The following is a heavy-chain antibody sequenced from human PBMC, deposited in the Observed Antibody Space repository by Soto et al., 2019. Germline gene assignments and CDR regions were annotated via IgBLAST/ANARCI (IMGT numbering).Heavy chain of an antibody. CDR2: IKTKTDGGTI. J-gene: IGHJ5*02. CDR1: GFTFSNAR. Sequence: GGSLRLSCAASGFTFSNARMSGVRQAPGKGLEWVGRIKTKTDGGTIDYAAPVKGRFTISRDDSKNTLYLQMNSLKTEDTAVYYCTTGSSGWSQGGFDPWGQGTLVPVSS. CDR3: TTGSSGWSQGGFDP. V-gene: IGHV3-15*01. D-gene: IGHD6-19*01.